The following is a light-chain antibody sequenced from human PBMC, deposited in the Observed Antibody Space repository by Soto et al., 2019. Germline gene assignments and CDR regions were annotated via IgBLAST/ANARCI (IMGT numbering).Light chain of an antibody. J-gene: IGKJ1*01. CDR2: RAS. CDR1: QSLGGN. V-gene: IGKV3-15*01. Sequence: IVLTQSPATLAVSPGDIATLSCRASQSLGGNLAWYQQKPGQAPRLLIFRASSRATGVPARFSASASGTEFTLTISGLQSDDFAVYYGQQYNNWPPWTFGPGTKVDIK. CDR3: QQYNNWPPWT.